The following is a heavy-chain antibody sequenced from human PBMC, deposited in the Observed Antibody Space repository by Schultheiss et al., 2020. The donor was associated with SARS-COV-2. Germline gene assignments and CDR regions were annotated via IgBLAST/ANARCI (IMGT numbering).Heavy chain of an antibody. CDR3: ARDLRRRKWEPHRADANDY. CDR2: IYSCGST. Sequence: GGSLRLSCAASGFTVSSNYMSWVRQAPGKGLEWVSVIYSCGSTYYADSVMGRFTISRDNSKNTLYLQMNSLRAEDTAVYYCARDLRRRKWEPHRADANDYWGQGTLVTVSS. J-gene: IGHJ4*02. CDR1: GFTVSSNY. D-gene: IGHD1-26*01. V-gene: IGHV3-66*03.